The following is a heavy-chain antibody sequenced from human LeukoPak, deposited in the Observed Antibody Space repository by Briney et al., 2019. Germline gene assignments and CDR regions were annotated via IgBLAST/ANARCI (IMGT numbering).Heavy chain of an antibody. Sequence: GGSLRLSCAASGFTFNSYHMRWVRQAPGKGLEWLSVIRSNGGNTYYADSVKGRFTISRDNSRNTLYLQMNSLRAEDTAVYYCAKRFGSSSRNSDYWGQGTLVTVSS. V-gene: IGHV3-23*01. CDR1: GFTFNSYH. J-gene: IGHJ4*02. CDR2: IRSNGGNT. D-gene: IGHD6-6*01. CDR3: AKRFGSSSRNSDY.